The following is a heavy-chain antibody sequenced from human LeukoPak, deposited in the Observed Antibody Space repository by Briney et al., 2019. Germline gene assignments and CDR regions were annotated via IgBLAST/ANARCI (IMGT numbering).Heavy chain of an antibody. CDR2: IYTSGGT. CDR3: ARAAEYSSGWYPFDY. V-gene: IGHV4-4*07. Sequence: TSETLSLTCTVSGSSISNYYWTWIRQPAGKGLEWIGRIYTSGGTNYNPSLKTRVTMSVDTSKNQVSLKLSSVTAADTAMYYCARAAEYSSGWYPFDYWGQGILVTVSA. J-gene: IGHJ4*02. CDR1: GSSISNYY. D-gene: IGHD6-19*01.